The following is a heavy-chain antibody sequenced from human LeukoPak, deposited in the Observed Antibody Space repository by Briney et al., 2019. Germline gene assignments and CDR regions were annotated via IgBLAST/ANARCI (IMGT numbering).Heavy chain of an antibody. D-gene: IGHD3-10*01. J-gene: IGHJ5*02. Sequence: GESLKISCAASGFNFSSYSMNWVRQAPGKGLEWVASISSSSSYIYYADSVEGRFTISRDNAKNSLYLQMNSLRAEDTAVYYCAKSPFGELLLAYNWFDPWGQGTLVTVSS. CDR3: AKSPFGELLLAYNWFDP. CDR1: GFNFSSYS. V-gene: IGHV3-21*01. CDR2: ISSSSSYI.